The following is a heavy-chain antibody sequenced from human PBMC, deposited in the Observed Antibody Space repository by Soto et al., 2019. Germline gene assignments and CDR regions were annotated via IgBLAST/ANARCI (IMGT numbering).Heavy chain of an antibody. CDR3: VRAPDQRPFDY. D-gene: IGHD6-25*01. CDR1: GFTLSDKW. J-gene: IGHJ4*02. V-gene: IGHV3-74*03. CDR2: INSDGSSV. Sequence: EVQLVESGGGLVQPGGSLRLSCAASGFTLSDKWIHWVRRAPGKGLVWVSRINSDGSSVTYADSVKGRFTFSRDNAKNTLYLQMDSLRVEDTAMYYCVRAPDQRPFDYWGQGTLVTVSS.